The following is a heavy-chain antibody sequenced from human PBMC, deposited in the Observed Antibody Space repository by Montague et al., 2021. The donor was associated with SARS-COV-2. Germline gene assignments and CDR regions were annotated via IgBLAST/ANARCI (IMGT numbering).Heavy chain of an antibody. CDR2: INHSGST. D-gene: IGHD2-8*01. V-gene: IGHV4-34*01. J-gene: IGHJ4*02. Sequence: SETLSLTCSVSGGSFNSYYWSWIRQPPGKGLEWIGQINHSGSTNNNPSLKTRVTISIDTSKNQFSLKLSSVTAADTAVYYCARGREVYAGNGDLNYWGQGTLVTVSS. CDR3: ARGREVYAGNGDLNY. CDR1: GGSFNSYY.